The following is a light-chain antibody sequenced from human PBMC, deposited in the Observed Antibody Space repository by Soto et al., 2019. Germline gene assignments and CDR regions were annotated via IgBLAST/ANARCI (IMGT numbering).Light chain of an antibody. J-gene: IGKJ3*01. CDR2: AAS. CDR1: QSISSY. V-gene: IGKV1-39*01. CDR3: QQSYSTLT. Sequence: DIQMTQSPSSLSASVGDRVTITCRASQSISSYLNWYQQKPGKAPKLTIYAASSLQSGVPSRFSGSGSGTDFTLTISSLQPEDFETYYCQQSYSTLTFGPGTKVDIK.